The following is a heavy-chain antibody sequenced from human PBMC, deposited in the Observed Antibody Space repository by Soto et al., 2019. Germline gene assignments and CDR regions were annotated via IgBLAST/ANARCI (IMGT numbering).Heavy chain of an antibody. D-gene: IGHD2-2*01. J-gene: IGHJ6*03. CDR1: GFTFSSYS. CDR3: ARGPIVVVPAAIEWYYYMDV. V-gene: IGHV3-21*01. CDR2: ISSSSSYI. Sequence: PGGSLRLSCAASGFTFSSYSMNWVRQAPGKGLEWVSSISSSSSYIYYADSVKGRFTISRDNAKNSLYLQMNSLRAEDTAVYYCARGPIVVVPAAIEWYYYMDVWGKGTTVTVSS.